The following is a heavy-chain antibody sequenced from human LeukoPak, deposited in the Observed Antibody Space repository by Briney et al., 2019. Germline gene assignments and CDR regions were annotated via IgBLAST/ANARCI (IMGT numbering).Heavy chain of an antibody. V-gene: IGHV3-21*01. D-gene: IGHD2/OR15-2a*01. CDR1: GFTFSSYS. Sequence: GGSLRLSCAASGFTFSSYSMNWVRQAPGKGLEWVSSISSSSSYIYYADSVKGRFTISRDNAKNSLYLQMNSLRAEDTAVYYCARAPFLFPYYFDHCGQGTLVTVSS. J-gene: IGHJ4*02. CDR3: ARAPFLFPYYFDH. CDR2: ISSSSSYI.